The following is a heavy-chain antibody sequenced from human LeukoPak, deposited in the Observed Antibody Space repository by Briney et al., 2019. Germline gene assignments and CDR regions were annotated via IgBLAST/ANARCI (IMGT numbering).Heavy chain of an antibody. Sequence: SETLSLTCTVSDGSISSSSYYWGWIRQPPGKGLEWIGSIYYSGSTYYNPSLKSRVTISVDTSKNQFSLKLSSVTAADTAVYYCARGTLGSAFDIWGQGTMVTVSS. D-gene: IGHD7-27*01. CDR1: DGSISSSSYY. J-gene: IGHJ3*02. CDR3: ARGTLGSAFDI. CDR2: IYYSGST. V-gene: IGHV4-39*07.